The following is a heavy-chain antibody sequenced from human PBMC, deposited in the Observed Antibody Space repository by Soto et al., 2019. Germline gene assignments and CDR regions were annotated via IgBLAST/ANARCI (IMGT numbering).Heavy chain of an antibody. J-gene: IGHJ6*02. CDR2: INSDGSST. D-gene: IGHD3-10*01. CDR3: ASIEWFGDPEYYYYGMDV. CDR1: GFTFSSYW. Sequence: GGSLRLSCAASGFTFSSYWMHWVRQAPGKGLVWVSRINSDGSSTSYADSVKGRFTISRDNAKNPLYLQMNSLRAEDTAVYYCASIEWFGDPEYYYYGMDVWGQGTTVTVSS. V-gene: IGHV3-74*01.